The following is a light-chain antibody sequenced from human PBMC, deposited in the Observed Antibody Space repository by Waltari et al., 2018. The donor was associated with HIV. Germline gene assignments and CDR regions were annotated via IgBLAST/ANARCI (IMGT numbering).Light chain of an antibody. CDR3: KEFYSNHLS. CDR1: QSVLYSSKNKNY. V-gene: IGKV4-1*01. J-gene: IGKJ3*01. Sequence: DIVMTQSPDSLAVSLGERATINCKSSQSVLYSSKNKNYLAWYQQKPGHPPKLLISGALTRESGVPDRFSGSGSGTEFALTISSLQAEDVAVYYCKEFYSNHLSFGPGTKVEIK. CDR2: GAL.